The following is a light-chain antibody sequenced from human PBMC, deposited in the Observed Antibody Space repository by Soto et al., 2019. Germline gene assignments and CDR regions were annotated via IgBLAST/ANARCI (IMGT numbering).Light chain of an antibody. CDR2: DAS. V-gene: IGKV1-5*01. Sequence: DIQMSQSPSTLSASVGDRVTITCRASQSISSWLAWYQQKPGKAPKLLIYDASSLESGVPSRFSGSGSGTEFTLTISSLQPDDFATYYCQQYGTSPGITFGQGTRLEIK. J-gene: IGKJ5*01. CDR3: QQYGTSPGIT. CDR1: QSISSW.